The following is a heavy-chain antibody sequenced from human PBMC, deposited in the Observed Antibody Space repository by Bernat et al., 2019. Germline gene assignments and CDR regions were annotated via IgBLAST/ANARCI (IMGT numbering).Heavy chain of an antibody. D-gene: IGHD4-17*01. CDR2: IRSKVNSYAT. CDR3: YSPGHDYGDYHDY. J-gene: IGHJ4*02. CDR1: GFTFSGSA. V-gene: IGHV3-73*02. Sequence: EVQLVESGGGVVQPGGSLKLSCAASGFTFSGSAMHWVRQASGKGLEWVGRIRSKVNSYATAYAASVKGRVTISRDDSENTAYLQMNSLKTEDTAVYYCYSPGHDYGDYHDYWGQGTLVTVSS.